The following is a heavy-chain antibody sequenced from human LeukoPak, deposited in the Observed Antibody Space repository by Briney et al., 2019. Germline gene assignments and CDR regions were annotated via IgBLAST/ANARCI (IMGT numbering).Heavy chain of an antibody. CDR1: GYSFTSYW. V-gene: IGHV5-51*01. CDR2: IDPGDSDT. Sequence: GESLKISCKGSGYSFTSYWIGWVRQMPGKGLEWMGIIDPGDSDTRYSPSFQGQVAISADKSISTAYLQWSSLKASDTAMYYCARPRYSSGWSDAFDIWGQGTVVTVSS. J-gene: IGHJ3*02. CDR3: ARPRYSSGWSDAFDI. D-gene: IGHD6-19*01.